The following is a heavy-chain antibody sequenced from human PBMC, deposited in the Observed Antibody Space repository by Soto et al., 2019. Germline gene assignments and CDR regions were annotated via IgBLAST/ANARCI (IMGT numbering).Heavy chain of an antibody. CDR3: ARVRGYYYGSGTPYYYYGMDV. CDR2: IYYSGST. Sequence: QVQLQESGPGLVKPSQTLSLTCTVSGGSISSGDYYWSWIRQPPGKGLEWIGYIYYSGSTYYNPSLKSRVTISVDTSKNQFSLKLSSVTAADTAVYYWARVRGYYYGSGTPYYYYGMDVWGQGTTVTVSS. D-gene: IGHD3-10*01. CDR1: GGSISSGDYY. V-gene: IGHV4-30-4*01. J-gene: IGHJ6*02.